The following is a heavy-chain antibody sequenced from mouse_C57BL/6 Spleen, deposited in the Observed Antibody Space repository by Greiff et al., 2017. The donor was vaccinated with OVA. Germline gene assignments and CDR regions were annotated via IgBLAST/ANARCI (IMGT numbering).Heavy chain of an antibody. V-gene: IGHV14-2*01. CDR2: IDPEDGET. J-gene: IGHJ2*01. CDR3: ARTRQSGTGYYFDY. CDR1: GFNIKDYY. D-gene: IGHD3-1*01. Sequence: EVKLVESGAELVKPGASVKLSCTASGFNIKDYYMHWVKQRTEQGLEWIGRIDPEDGETKYAPKFQGKATITADTSSNTAYLQLSSLTSEDTAVYYCARTRQSGTGYYFDYWGQGTTLTVSS.